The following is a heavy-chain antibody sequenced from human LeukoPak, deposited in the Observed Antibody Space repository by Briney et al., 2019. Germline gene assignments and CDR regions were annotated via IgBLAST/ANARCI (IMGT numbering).Heavy chain of an antibody. J-gene: IGHJ4*02. D-gene: IGHD3-22*01. CDR1: GYTFTSYG. CDR3: ARGLNYYDSSGYYSPYFDY. V-gene: IGHV1-18*01. CDR2: ISAYNGNT. Sequence: GASVKVSCKASGYTFTSYGISWVRQAPGQGLEWMGWISAYNGNTNYAQKLQGRVTMTTDTSTSTAYMELRSLRPDDTAVYYCARGLNYYDSSGYYSPYFDYWGQGTLVTVSS.